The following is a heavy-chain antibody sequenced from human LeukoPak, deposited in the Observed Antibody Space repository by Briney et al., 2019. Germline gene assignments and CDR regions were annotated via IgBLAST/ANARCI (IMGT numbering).Heavy chain of an antibody. CDR1: GFPFVAYA. CDR3: ARLAAASPGY. D-gene: IGHD3-16*01. J-gene: IGHJ4*02. CDR2: ISSDTTNK. Sequence: GKSLRLSCATSGFPFVAYALHWVRQAPGKGLEWVAVISSDTTNKYYMDSVKGRFTISRDNAKNTLYLQMDSLRLEDTAVYYCARLAAASPGYWGQGTLVTVSS. V-gene: IGHV3-30*10.